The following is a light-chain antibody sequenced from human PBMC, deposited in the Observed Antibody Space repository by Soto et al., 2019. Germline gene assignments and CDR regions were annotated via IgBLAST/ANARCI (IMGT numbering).Light chain of an antibody. CDR1: SSNIGGNS. CDR3: GSWDSSLSAYV. J-gene: IGLJ1*01. V-gene: IGLV1-51*01. CDR2: DDN. Sequence: QSVLTQPPSVSAAPGQKVTISCSGSSSNIGGNSVSWYQQLPGTAPKLLIYDDNKRSSGIPDRFSGSKSGTSATLGITGFQTGDEADYYCGSWDSSLSAYVFGTGTKVTDL.